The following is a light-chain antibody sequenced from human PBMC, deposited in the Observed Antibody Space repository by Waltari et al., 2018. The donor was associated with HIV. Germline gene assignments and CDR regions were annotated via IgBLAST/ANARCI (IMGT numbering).Light chain of an antibody. CDR2: QDS. V-gene: IGLV3-1*01. Sequence: SYELTQPPSVSVSPGQTASLTCSGDKLGDKYACWYQQKPGQSPVVVIYQDSKRPSGFPERFSGSTSGTTAPLTISGTQAMDEADYYCQAWDSSTGVFGTGTKVTV. J-gene: IGLJ1*01. CDR3: QAWDSSTGV. CDR1: KLGDKY.